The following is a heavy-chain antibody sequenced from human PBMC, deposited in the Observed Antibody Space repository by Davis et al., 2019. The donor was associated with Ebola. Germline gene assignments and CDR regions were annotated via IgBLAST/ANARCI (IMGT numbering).Heavy chain of an antibody. D-gene: IGHD3-22*01. V-gene: IGHV3-23*01. J-gene: IGHJ4*02. CDR3: AKSTRIVGDWDFDY. CDR2: ISGSGGST. CDR1: GFTFSNYA. Sequence: GGFLRLSCAASGFTFSNYAMSWVRQAPGKGLEWVSTISGSGGSTYYADSVKGRFTISRDNSKNTLDLQMNSLRADDTAVYYCAKSTRIVGDWDFDYWGQGTLVTVSS.